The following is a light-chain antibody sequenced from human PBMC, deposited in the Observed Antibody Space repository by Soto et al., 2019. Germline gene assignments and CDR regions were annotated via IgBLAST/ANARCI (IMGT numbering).Light chain of an antibody. CDR1: NSDIGYYNR. CDR3: SSYSRSTTSVI. J-gene: IGLJ2*01. Sequence: QSVLTQPPSVSGSPGQSVTISCTGTNSDIGYYNRVSWYQQSPDTAPKLMLYEVSNRTSGVPDRFSGSKSGNTAALTISGLQAEDEAVFFCSSYSRSTTSVIFGGGTQLTVL. CDR2: EVS. V-gene: IGLV2-18*02.